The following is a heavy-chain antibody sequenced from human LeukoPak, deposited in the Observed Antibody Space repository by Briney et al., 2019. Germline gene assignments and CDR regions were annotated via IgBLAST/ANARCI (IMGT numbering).Heavy chain of an antibody. CDR1: GFSLTTLGVG. V-gene: IGHV2-5*02. CDR2: IYWDDDE. Sequence: ESGPTLVKPTQTLTLTCTVSGFSLTTLGVGVGWVRQPPGKALEWLALIYWDDDERYSPTLESRLTITKDTSRNQVALTMTNMDPVDTATYFCAHKTSLADLLDYWGQGILVTVSS. D-gene: IGHD6-6*01. J-gene: IGHJ4*02. CDR3: AHKTSLADLLDY.